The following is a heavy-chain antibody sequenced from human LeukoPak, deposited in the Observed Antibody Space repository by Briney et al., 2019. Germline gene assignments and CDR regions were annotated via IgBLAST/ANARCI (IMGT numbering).Heavy chain of an antibody. D-gene: IGHD3-10*01. V-gene: IGHV3-53*01. Sequence: GGSLRLSCAASGFTVSNSYMSWVRQAPGKGLERVSVIYSGGRTDYADSVKGRFTVSRDISRNTVYLQVNSLRAEDTAVYYCARELGEFLDYWGQGILVTVSS. CDR2: IYSGGRT. CDR1: GFTVSNSY. J-gene: IGHJ4*02. CDR3: ARELGEFLDY.